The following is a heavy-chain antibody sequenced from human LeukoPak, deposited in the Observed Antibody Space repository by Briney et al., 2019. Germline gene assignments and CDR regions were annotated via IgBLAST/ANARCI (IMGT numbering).Heavy chain of an antibody. CDR1: GFAFSSYS. CDR3: ARKYSSSWYVDY. V-gene: IGHV3-21*01. J-gene: IGHJ4*02. D-gene: IGHD6-13*01. CDR2: ISSSSSYI. Sequence: GGSLRLSCAASGFAFSSYSMNWVRQAPGKGLEWVSSISSSSSYIYYADSVKGRFTISRDNAKNSLYLQMNSLRAEDTAVYYCARKYSSSWYVDYWGQGTLVTVSS.